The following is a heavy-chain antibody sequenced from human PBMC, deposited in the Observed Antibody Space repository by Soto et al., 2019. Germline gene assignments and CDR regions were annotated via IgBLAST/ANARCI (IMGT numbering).Heavy chain of an antibody. CDR3: ARDCPITMIRGVID. CDR1: GGTFSSYT. V-gene: IGHV1-69*08. CDR2: IIPILGIA. J-gene: IGHJ4*02. D-gene: IGHD3-10*01. Sequence: QVQLVQSGAEVKKPGSSVKVSCKASGGTFSSYTISWVRQAPGQGLEWMGRIIPILGIATYAQKFQGRVTITADKSTSTAYLELSSQRAEDTAVYYCARDCPITMIRGVIDWGQGTLVTVSS.